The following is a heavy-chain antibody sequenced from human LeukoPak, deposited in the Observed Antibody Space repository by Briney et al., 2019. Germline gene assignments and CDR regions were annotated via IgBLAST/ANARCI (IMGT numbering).Heavy chain of an antibody. D-gene: IGHD5-24*01. V-gene: IGHV3-30-3*01. CDR2: ISYDGSNK. CDR1: GFTFSSYW. J-gene: IGHJ4*02. Sequence: GGSLRLSCAASGFTFSSYWMHWVRQAPGKGLEWVAVISYDGSNKYYADSVKGRFTISRDNSKNTLYLQMNSLRAEDTAVYYCARDFGATISLGYFDYWGQGTLVTVSS. CDR3: ARDFGATISLGYFDY.